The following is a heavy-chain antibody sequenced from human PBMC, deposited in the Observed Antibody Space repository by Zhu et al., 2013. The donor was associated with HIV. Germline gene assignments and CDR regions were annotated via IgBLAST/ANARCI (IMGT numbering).Heavy chain of an antibody. V-gene: IGHV1-18*01. J-gene: IGHJ4*02. CDR3: ARDDSSGPDY. D-gene: IGHD6-19*01. CDR2: ISGYNGNT. Sequence: QVQLVQSGAEVKKPGASVKVSCKASGYTFTSYGISWVRQAPGQGLEWMGWISGYNGNTNYARELLGRVTMTIETSTATAYMDLRGLTSDDTAMYYCARDDSSGPDYWGPGTLITVSS. CDR1: GYTFTSYG.